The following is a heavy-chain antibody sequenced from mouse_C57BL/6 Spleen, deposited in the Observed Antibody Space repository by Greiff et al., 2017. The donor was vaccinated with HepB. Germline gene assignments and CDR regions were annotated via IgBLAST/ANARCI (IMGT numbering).Heavy chain of an antibody. CDR2: IDPSDSYT. J-gene: IGHJ1*03. D-gene: IGHD3-3*01. V-gene: IGHV1-69*01. CDR1: GYTFTSYW. CDR3: ARRGRYWYFDV. Sequence: QVQLKQPGAELVMPGASVKLSCKASGYTFTSYWMHWVKQRPGQGLEWIGEIDPSDSYTNYNQKFKGKSTLTVDKSSSTAYMQLSSLTSEDSAVYYCARRGRYWYFDVWGTGTTVTVSS.